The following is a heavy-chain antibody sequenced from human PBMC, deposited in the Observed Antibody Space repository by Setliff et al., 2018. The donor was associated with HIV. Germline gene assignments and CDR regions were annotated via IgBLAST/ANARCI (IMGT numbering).Heavy chain of an antibody. CDR3: ARRPIKGYGPFDS. Sequence: PSETLSLTCAVYGGPFSGYYWSWIRQPPGKGLEWIGEINHSGSTNYNPSLKSRVAMSVDTSRNQFSLKLTSVTAADTAVYYCARRPIKGYGPFDSWGPGTLVTVSS. CDR2: INHSGST. CDR1: GGPFSGYY. D-gene: IGHD2-15*01. J-gene: IGHJ4*02. V-gene: IGHV4-34*01.